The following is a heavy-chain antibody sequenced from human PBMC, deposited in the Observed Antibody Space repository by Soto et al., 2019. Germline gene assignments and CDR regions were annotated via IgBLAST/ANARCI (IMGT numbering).Heavy chain of an antibody. CDR3: VHRRSSSSTYYFDY. D-gene: IGHD6-13*01. CDR1: GFSLSTGGMG. V-gene: IGHV2-5*02. J-gene: IGHJ4*02. Sequence: SGPTLVNPTQTLTLTCTFSGFSLSTGGMGVGWIRQPPGKALEWLALIYWDGDRRYSPSLMNRLTIAKDTSKNQVVLTMTNMDPVDTATYYCVHRRSSSSTYYFDYWGQGTLVTVSS. CDR2: IYWDGDR.